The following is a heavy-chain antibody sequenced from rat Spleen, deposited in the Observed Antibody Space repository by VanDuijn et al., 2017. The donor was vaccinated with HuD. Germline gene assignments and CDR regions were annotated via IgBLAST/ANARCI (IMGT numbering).Heavy chain of an antibody. Sequence: QVQLKESGPGLVQPSQTLSLTCTVSGFSLIRYNVHWVRQPPGKGLEWMGRMRYNGDTSFNSVLKSRLSISRDTSKNQVFLKMNSLQTDDTGTYYCTRDIRTGTHYFDYWGQGVMVTVSS. CDR1: GFSLIRYN. J-gene: IGHJ2*01. CDR2: MRYNGDT. CDR3: TRDIRTGTHYFDY. D-gene: IGHD1-1*01. V-gene: IGHV2-63*01.